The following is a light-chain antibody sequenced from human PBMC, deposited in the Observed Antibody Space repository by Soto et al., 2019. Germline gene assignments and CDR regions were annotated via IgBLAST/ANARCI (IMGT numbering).Light chain of an antibody. Sequence: QSVLTQPPSVSGAPGQRVTISCTGSSSNIGAGYDVHWYQQLPGTAPKLLIYGNTNRPSGVPDRFSGSKSGTSASLAITELQAEDEADYYCQSYDSSLIGVVFGGGTQLTVL. CDR2: GNT. CDR3: QSYDSSLIGVV. J-gene: IGLJ2*01. V-gene: IGLV1-40*01. CDR1: SSNIGAGYD.